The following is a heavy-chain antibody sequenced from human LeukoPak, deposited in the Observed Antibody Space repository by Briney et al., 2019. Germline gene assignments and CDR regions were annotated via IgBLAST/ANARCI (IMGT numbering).Heavy chain of an antibody. CDR2: ISGSGGST. J-gene: IGHJ4*02. Sequence: GGSLRLSCAASGFTLSSYAMSWVRQAPGKGLEWVSAISGSGGSTYYADSVKGRFTISRDNSKNTLYLQMNSLRAEDTAVYYCAKSNPPYDFWSGYYGYWGQGTLVTVSS. D-gene: IGHD3-3*01. CDR3: AKSNPPYDFWSGYYGY. CDR1: GFTLSSYA. V-gene: IGHV3-23*01.